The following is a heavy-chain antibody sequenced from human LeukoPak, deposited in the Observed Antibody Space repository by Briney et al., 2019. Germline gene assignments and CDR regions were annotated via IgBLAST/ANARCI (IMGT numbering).Heavy chain of an antibody. Sequence: SETLSLTCAVYGGSFSGYYWSWIRQPPGKGLEWIGEINHSGSTNYNPSLKSRVTISADTSNNQFFLKLTSVTAADTAVYYCARDRGNYVTVDWGQGTLVTVSS. CDR1: GGSFSGYY. J-gene: IGHJ4*02. CDR3: ARDRGNYVTVD. CDR2: INHSGST. V-gene: IGHV4-34*01. D-gene: IGHD1-7*01.